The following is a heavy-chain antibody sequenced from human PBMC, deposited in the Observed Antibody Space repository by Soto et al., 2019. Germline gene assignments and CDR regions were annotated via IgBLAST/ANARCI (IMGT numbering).Heavy chain of an antibody. D-gene: IGHD2-21*02. V-gene: IGHV3-23*01. Sequence: GVSLRLYCAASGFTFSSYAMYWVRQAPGKGLEWVSSINGNGASTHYADSVEGRFTISRDNSKGTLHLQMNSLRAEDTALYYCAKKRQTVTVPRDVDYWGQGIPVTVSS. CDR3: AKKRQTVTVPRDVDY. J-gene: IGHJ4*02. CDR1: GFTFSSYA. CDR2: INGNGAST.